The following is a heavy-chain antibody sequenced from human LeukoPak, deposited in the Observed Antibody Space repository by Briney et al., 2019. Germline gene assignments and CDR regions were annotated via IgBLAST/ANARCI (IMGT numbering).Heavy chain of an antibody. D-gene: IGHD3-10*01. J-gene: IGHJ6*03. CDR2: IYSGGRA. CDR1: GFTVSSNY. Sequence: GGSLRLSCAASGFTVSSNYMSWVRQAPGKGLEWVAVIYSGGRAYYADSVKGRFTLSRDNSKNTLYLQMNSLRAEDTAVYYCARVYYGSGSLHYYYYYMDVGGKGTTVTISS. CDR3: ARVYYGSGSLHYYYYYMDV. V-gene: IGHV3-53*01.